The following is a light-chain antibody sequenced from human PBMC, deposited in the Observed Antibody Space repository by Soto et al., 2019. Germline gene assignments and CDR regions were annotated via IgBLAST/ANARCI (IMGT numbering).Light chain of an antibody. CDR1: SSDVGGYNY. V-gene: IGLV2-11*01. CDR3: CSHAGSWV. Sequence: QSALTQPRSVSGSPGQSVTISCTGTSSDVGGYNYVSWYQQHPGKAPKLMIYDVSKRPSGVPDRFSGSKSGHTASLTISGLQAEDEADYYCCSHAGSWVFGGGTKLTVL. CDR2: DVS. J-gene: IGLJ3*02.